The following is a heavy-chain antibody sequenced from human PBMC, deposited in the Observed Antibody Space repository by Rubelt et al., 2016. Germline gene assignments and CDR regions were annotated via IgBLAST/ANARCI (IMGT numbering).Heavy chain of an antibody. Sequence: QVQLVQSGAEVKKPGASVKVSCKASGYTFTSYGISWVRQAPGQGLEWMGWISAYNGNTNYAQTLQGRVTMTTETSRGPAYMGLRSLGSDDTAVYYCAIDRIRIAARQGWYFDLWGRGTLVTVSS. D-gene: IGHD6-6*01. J-gene: IGHJ2*01. CDR3: AIDRIRIAARQGWYFDL. CDR2: ISAYNGNT. V-gene: IGHV1-18*01. CDR1: GYTFTSYG.